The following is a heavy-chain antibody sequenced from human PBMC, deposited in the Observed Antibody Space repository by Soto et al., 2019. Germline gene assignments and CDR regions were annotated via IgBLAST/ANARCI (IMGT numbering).Heavy chain of an antibody. CDR2: TIPIFGTA. CDR3: ARSSSSSWSGPFDY. V-gene: IGHV1-69*13. D-gene: IGHD6-13*01. CDR1: GGTFSSYA. J-gene: IGHJ4*02. Sequence: SVKVSCKASGGTFSSYAISWVRQAPGQGLEWMGGTIPIFGTANYAQKFQGRVTITADESTSTAYMELSSLRSEDTAVYYCARSSSSSWSGPFDYWGQGTLVTVSS.